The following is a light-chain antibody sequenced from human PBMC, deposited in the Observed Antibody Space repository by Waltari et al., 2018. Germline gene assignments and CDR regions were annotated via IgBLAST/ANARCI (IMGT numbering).Light chain of an antibody. CDR1: SGYRSDA. Sequence: QLVLTQSPSASASLGASVKLTCTLSSGYRSDAIAWHQQQPEKVPRYLMKVNSDGSHRKGDGIPDRFSGSSSGAERYLTISSLQAEDEADYYCQTGRHGIWVFGGGTKLTVL. V-gene: IGLV4-69*01. CDR2: VNSDGSH. J-gene: IGLJ3*02. CDR3: QTGRHGIWV.